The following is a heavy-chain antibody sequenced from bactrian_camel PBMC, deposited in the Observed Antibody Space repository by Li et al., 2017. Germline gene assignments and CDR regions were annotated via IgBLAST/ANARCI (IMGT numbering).Heavy chain of an antibody. J-gene: IGHJ4*01. D-gene: IGHD5*01. CDR1: GATFDSNC. V-gene: IGHV3S1*01. CDR3: TRETQWVGYHEFAEY. CDR2: IFTRDGKT. Sequence: HVQLVESGGGSVQAGGSLRLSCAASGATFDSNCVAWFRQRPGNEREGVAAIFTRDGKTYYVDSVKGRFTISRDNAKNTLYLQLNSLTREDSAMYYCTRETQWVGYHEFAEYWGQG.